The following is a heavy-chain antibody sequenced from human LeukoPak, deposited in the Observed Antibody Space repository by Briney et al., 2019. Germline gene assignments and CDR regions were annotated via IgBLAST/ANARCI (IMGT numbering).Heavy chain of an antibody. D-gene: IGHD5-12*01. CDR1: SGSFSGYY. J-gene: IGHJ4*02. V-gene: IGHV4-34*01. CDR3: ARHGYDSLKTFDY. CDR2: INHSGST. Sequence: SETLSLTCAVYSGSFSGYYWSWIRQAPGKGLEWIGEINHSGSTNYNPSLRTRVTISVDTSKNQFSLKLSSVTAADTAVYYCARHGYDSLKTFDYWGQGTLVTVSS.